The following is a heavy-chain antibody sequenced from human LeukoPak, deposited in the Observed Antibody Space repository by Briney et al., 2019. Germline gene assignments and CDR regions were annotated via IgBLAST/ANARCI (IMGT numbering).Heavy chain of an antibody. CDR2: INPNSGGT. Sequence: ASVKVSCKASGYTFTGYYMHWVRQAPGQGLEWMGRINPNSGGTKYAQKLQGRVTMTRETSTSTAYMELSRLRSDDTAVYYCAREGYSSSSFQHWGQGTLVTVSS. CDR1: GYTFTGYY. J-gene: IGHJ1*01. CDR3: AREGYSSSSFQH. V-gene: IGHV1-2*06. D-gene: IGHD6-13*01.